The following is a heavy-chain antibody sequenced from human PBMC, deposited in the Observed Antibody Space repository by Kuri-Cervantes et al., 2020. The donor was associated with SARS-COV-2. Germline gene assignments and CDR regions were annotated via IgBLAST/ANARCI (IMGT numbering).Heavy chain of an antibody. D-gene: IGHD6-13*01. Sequence: LSLTCAASGFTFNDYSMLWVRQAPGKGLEWVSLITYNSVGTYYADSVKGRFTISRDNSKNSLYLQMNSLRTEDTALYFCAKDGYSSSLDYWGQGTLVTVSS. CDR2: ITYNSVGT. CDR1: GFTFNDYS. J-gene: IGHJ4*02. V-gene: IGHV3-43*01. CDR3: AKDGYSSSLDY.